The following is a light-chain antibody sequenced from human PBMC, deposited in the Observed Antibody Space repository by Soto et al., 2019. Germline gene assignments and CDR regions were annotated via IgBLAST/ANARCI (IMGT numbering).Light chain of an antibody. V-gene: IGLV2-11*01. CDR3: CSYAGSSLYV. Sequence: QSALTQPRSVSGSPGQSVTIFCTGTSSDVGGYNYVSWYQQHPGKAPKLMIYDVSKRPSGVPDRFSGSKSGNTASLTISGLQAEDEADYYCCSYAGSSLYVFGTGTKLTVL. CDR2: DVS. J-gene: IGLJ1*01. CDR1: SSDVGGYNY.